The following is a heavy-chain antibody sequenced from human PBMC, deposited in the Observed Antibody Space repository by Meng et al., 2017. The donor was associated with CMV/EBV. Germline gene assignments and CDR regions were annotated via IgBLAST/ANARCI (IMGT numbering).Heavy chain of an antibody. CDR3: ARGIVVPGRYYYYGMDV. J-gene: IGHJ6*02. CDR1: GGTFISYA. Sequence: SVKVSCKASGGTFISYALSWVRQAPGQGLEWMGGIIPIFGTAKYAQKFQGRVTITTDESTSTAYMELSSLRSEDTAVYYCARGIVVPGRYYYYGMDVWGQGTTVTVSS. V-gene: IGHV1-69*05. D-gene: IGHD2-2*01. CDR2: IIPIFGTA.